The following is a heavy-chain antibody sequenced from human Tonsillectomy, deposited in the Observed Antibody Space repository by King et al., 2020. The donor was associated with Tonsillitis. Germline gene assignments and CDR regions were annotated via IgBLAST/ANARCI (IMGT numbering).Heavy chain of an antibody. CDR2: IYYSGST. D-gene: IGHD3-16*01. CDR1: GGSISSSSYY. J-gene: IGHJ3*02. V-gene: IGHV4-39*01. CDR3: ARTIPYDRRWHAFDI. Sequence: QLQESGPGLVKPSETLSLTCTVSGGSISSSSYYWGWIRQPPGKGLEWIGSIYYSGSTYYNPSLKSRVTISVDTSKNQFSLKLSSVTAADTAVYYCARTIPYDRRWHAFDIWGHGTMVTVSS.